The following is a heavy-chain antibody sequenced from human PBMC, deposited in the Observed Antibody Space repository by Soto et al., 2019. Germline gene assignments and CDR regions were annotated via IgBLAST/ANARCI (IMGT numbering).Heavy chain of an antibody. J-gene: IGHJ4*02. D-gene: IGHD3-22*01. V-gene: IGHV1-69*13. Sequence: SVKVSCKASGGTFSSYAISWLRQAPGQGLEWMGGIIPIFGTANYAQKFQGRVTITADESTSTAYMELSSLRAEDTAVYYCASTYYYDSSGYTLTHWGQGTLVTAPQ. CDR1: GGTFSSYA. CDR3: ASTYYYDSSGYTLTH. CDR2: IIPIFGTA.